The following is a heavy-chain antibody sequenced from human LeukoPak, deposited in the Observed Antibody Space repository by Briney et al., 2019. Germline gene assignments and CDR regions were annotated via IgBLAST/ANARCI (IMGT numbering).Heavy chain of an antibody. V-gene: IGHV3-48*01. J-gene: IGHJ5*02. CDR3: ASSRTAASSNWFDP. Sequence: PGGSLRLSCAASGFTFSTYSMNWVRQAPGKGLEWVSYISDSSRKIYYADSVKGRFTISRDNSKNTLYLQMNSLRTEDTAVYYCASSRTAASSNWFDPWGQGTLVTVSS. D-gene: IGHD6-13*01. CDR1: GFTFSTYS. CDR2: ISDSSRKI.